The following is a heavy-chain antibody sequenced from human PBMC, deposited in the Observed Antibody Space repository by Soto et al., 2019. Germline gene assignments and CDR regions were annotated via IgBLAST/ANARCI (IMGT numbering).Heavy chain of an antibody. Sequence: NPSETLSLTCTVSGGSISSGDYYWSWIRQPPGKGLEWIGYIYYSGSTYYNPSLKSRVTISVDTSKNQFSLKLSSVTAADTAVYYCARVNGDYSYYYYGMDVWGQGTTVTVSS. CDR2: IYYSGST. V-gene: IGHV4-30-4*01. D-gene: IGHD4-17*01. CDR3: ARVNGDYSYYYYGMDV. CDR1: GGSISSGDYY. J-gene: IGHJ6*02.